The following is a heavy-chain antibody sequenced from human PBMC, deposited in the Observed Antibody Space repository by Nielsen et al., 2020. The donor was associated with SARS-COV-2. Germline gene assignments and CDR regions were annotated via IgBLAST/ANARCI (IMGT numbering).Heavy chain of an antibody. V-gene: IGHV1-69*13. CDR3: ASFYDSSGYYSFGLGY. CDR2: IIPIFGTA. Sequence: SVKVSCKVSGYTLTELSMHWVRQAPGQGLEWMGGIIPIFGTANYAQKFQGRVTITADESTSTAYMELSSLRSEDTAVYYCASFYDSSGYYSFGLGYWGQGTLVTVSS. CDR1: GYTLTELS. D-gene: IGHD3-22*01. J-gene: IGHJ4*02.